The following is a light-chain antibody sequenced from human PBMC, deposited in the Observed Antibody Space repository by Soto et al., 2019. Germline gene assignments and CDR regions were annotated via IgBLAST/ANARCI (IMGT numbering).Light chain of an antibody. J-gene: IGKJ1*01. CDR2: KAS. V-gene: IGKV1-5*03. Sequence: PSSLCGSVVEGVTIAFRASQTISSWLAWYQQKPGKAPKLLIYKASTLKSGVPSRFSGSGSGTEFTLTISSLQPDDFASYYCQHSTSYSDAFGDGTKVAIK. CDR3: QHSTSYSDA. CDR1: QTISSW.